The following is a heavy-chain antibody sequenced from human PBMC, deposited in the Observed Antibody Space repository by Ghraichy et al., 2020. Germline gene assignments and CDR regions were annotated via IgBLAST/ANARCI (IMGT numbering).Heavy chain of an antibody. CDR2: VDRSGNT. J-gene: IGHJ4*01. D-gene: IGHD1-26*01. Sequence: SQTLSLTCNVSGASFNTGDWWSWVRQTPGKGLEWIAEVDRSGNTNYNPSLRSRVTMSLDKSNNQFSLRLTSVTAADTAVYYCARDAWDLLRAFDSWGHGIQVTVSS. V-gene: IGHV4-4*02. CDR3: ARDAWDLLRAFDS. CDR1: GASFNTGDW.